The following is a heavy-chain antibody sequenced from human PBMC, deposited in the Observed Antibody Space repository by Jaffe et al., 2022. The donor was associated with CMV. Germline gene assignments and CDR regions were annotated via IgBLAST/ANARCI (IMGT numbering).Heavy chain of an antibody. Sequence: QVTLRESGPALVKPTQTLTLTCTFSGFSLSTSGMCVSWIRQPPGKALEWLARIDWDDDKYYSTSLKTRLTISKDTSKNQVVLTMTNMDPVDTATYYCARTRVYSGSIHESAFDIWGQGTMVTVSS. D-gene: IGHD1-26*01. J-gene: IGHJ3*02. CDR1: GFSLSTSGMC. CDR3: ARTRVYSGSIHESAFDI. CDR2: IDWDDDK. V-gene: IGHV2-70*15.